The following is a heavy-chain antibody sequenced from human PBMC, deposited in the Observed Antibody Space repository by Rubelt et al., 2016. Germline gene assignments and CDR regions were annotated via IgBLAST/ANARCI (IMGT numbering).Heavy chain of an antibody. D-gene: IGHD1-26*01. J-gene: IGHJ4*02. V-gene: IGHV3-74*01. Sequence: KGLVWVAQIISDGSTTTYADSVKGRFTISRDNAKNTLYLQMNSLRAEDTALYYCARDLNSAVRATNFDYWGQGTLVTVSS. CDR3: ARDLNSAVRATNFDY. CDR2: IISDGSTT.